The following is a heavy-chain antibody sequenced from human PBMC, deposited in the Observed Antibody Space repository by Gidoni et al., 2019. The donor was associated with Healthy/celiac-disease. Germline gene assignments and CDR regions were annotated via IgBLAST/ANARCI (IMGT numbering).Heavy chain of an antibody. V-gene: IGHV1-2*02. D-gene: IGHD6-25*01. Sequence: QVQLVQSGAEVKKPGASVKVSCKASGYTFTGYYMHWVRQAPGQGLEWMGWINPNSGGTNYAQKFQGRVTMTRDTSISTAYMELSKLRSDDTAVYYCARSGPEVHRPEYYFDYWGQGTLVTVSS. J-gene: IGHJ4*02. CDR3: ARSGPEVHRPEYYFDY. CDR1: GYTFTGYY. CDR2: INPNSGGT.